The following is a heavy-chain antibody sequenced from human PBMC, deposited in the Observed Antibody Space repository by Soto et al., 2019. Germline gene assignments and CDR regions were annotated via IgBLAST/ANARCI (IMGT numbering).Heavy chain of an antibody. Sequence: SETLSLTCAVYGGSFSGYYWSWIRQPPGKGLEWIGEINHSGSTNYNPSLKSRVTISVDTSKNQFSLKLSSVTAADTAVYYCARGLGRQQPSWFDPWGQGTLVTVSS. CDR2: INHSGST. D-gene: IGHD6-13*01. CDR3: ARGLGRQQPSWFDP. V-gene: IGHV4-34*01. CDR1: GGSFSGYY. J-gene: IGHJ5*02.